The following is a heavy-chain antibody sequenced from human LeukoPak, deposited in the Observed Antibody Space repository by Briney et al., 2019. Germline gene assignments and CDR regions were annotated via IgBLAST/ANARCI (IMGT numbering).Heavy chain of an antibody. CDR2: MNPSGST. CDR1: GGSFSGYY. V-gene: IGHV4-34*01. Sequence: SETLSLTCAVYGGSFSGYYWTWIRQTPEKGLEWIGEMNPSGSTNYNPSLKSRVTISVDTSKNQFSLELSSVTAADTAVYYCARGRQDVTMIVVVMTAVSYYMDVWGKGTTVTVSS. D-gene: IGHD3-22*01. J-gene: IGHJ6*03. CDR3: ARGRQDVTMIVVVMTAVSYYMDV.